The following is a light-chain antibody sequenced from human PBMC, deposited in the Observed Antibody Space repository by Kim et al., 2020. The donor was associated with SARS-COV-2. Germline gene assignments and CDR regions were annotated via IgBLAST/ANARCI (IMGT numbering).Light chain of an antibody. CDR3: QQYVGSPT. CDR1: KGFTSGY. V-gene: IGKV3-20*01. J-gene: IGKJ2*01. Sequence: SWAPEGRPTLPCGASKGFTSGYLASYQQKPGPAPRLLIYGASNRATGIPDRFSGSGSATDFTLTISRLEPEDFAVYYCQQYVGSPTFGQGTKLEI. CDR2: GAS.